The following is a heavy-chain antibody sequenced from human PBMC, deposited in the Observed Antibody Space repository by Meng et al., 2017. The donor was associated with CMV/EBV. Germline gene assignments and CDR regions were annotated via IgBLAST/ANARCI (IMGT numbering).Heavy chain of an antibody. J-gene: IGHJ6*02. V-gene: IGHV4-34*01. Sequence: SETLSLTCAVYGGSFSGYYWSWIRQPPGKGLEWIGEINHSGSTNYNPSPKSRVTISVDTSKNQFSLKLSAVTAADTAVYYCARGHYWSGYSYYYYGMDVWGQGTTVTVSS. CDR2: INHSGST. CDR3: ARGHYWSGYSYYYYGMDV. CDR1: GGSFSGYY. D-gene: IGHD3-3*01.